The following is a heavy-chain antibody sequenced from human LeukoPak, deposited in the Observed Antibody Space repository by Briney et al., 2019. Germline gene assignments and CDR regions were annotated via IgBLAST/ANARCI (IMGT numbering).Heavy chain of an antibody. CDR3: ARSQRRYQLLYWFDP. Sequence: PGVSLRLSCAASGFTVGSNYMSWVRQAPGKGLEWVSVIYSGGSTYYADSVKGRFTISRDNSKNTLYLQMNSLRAEDTAVYYCARSQRRYQLLYWFDPWGQGTLVTVSS. V-gene: IGHV3-53*05. D-gene: IGHD2-2*01. CDR1: GFTVGSNY. J-gene: IGHJ5*02. CDR2: IYSGGST.